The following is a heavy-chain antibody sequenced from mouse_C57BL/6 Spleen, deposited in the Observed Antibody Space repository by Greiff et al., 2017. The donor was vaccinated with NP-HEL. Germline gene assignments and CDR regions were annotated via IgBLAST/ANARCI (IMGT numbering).Heavy chain of an antibody. CDR3: ARHLTGVDY. CDR1: GFTFSSYG. CDR2: ISSGGSYT. Sequence: EVMLVESGGDLVKPGGSLKLSCAASGFTFSSYGMSWVRQTPDKRLEWVATISSGGSYTYYPDSVKGRFTISRDNAKNTLYLQMSSLKSEDTAMYYCARHLTGVDYWGQGTTLTVSS. J-gene: IGHJ2*01. V-gene: IGHV5-6*02. D-gene: IGHD4-1*01.